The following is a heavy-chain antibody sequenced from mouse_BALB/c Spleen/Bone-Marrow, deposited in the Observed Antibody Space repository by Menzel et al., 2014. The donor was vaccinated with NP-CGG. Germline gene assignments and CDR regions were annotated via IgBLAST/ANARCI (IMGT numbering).Heavy chain of an antibody. J-gene: IGHJ1*01. V-gene: IGHV1S81*02. CDR3: ARDYDYWYFDV. Sequence: VQLQQSGAELVKPGASVKLSCKASGYTFTSYWMHWVKQRPGQGLEWIGEINPSNGRTNYNEKFKSKATLTADKSSSTAYMQLSSLTSEDSAVYYCARDYDYWYFDVWGAGTTVTVSS. CDR1: GYTFTSYW. D-gene: IGHD2-4*01. CDR2: INPSNGRT.